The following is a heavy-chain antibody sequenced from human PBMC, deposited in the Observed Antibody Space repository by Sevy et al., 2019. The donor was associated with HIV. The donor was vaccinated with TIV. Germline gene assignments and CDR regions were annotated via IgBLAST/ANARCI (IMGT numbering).Heavy chain of an antibody. J-gene: IGHJ4*02. Sequence: SETLSLTCTVSGGSITSLYWNWIRQPPGKGLEWIANIYYNGHINYNPSLKSRVTLSLDTSKNQCSLRLSSVTAEDTAMYYCAGENAWGRGYSWGQGTLVTVSS. CDR3: AGENAWGRGYS. D-gene: IGHD1-26*01. CDR2: IYYNGHI. CDR1: GGSITSLY. V-gene: IGHV4-59*08.